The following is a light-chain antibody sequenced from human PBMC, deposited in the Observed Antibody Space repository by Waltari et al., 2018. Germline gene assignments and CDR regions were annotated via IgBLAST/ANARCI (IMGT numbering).Light chain of an antibody. Sequence: FMLTQPPSVSAAPEKTVPVSCTGRNGRLANNSVHVYQQRPGSAPTIVIFEDNQRPSGVPDRSSGSIDFSSNSASLTISGLQTEDEADYYCQSYDRSNVVFGGGTKLTV. CDR1: NGRLANNS. V-gene: IGLV6-57*02. CDR3: QSYDRSNVV. CDR2: EDN. J-gene: IGLJ2*01.